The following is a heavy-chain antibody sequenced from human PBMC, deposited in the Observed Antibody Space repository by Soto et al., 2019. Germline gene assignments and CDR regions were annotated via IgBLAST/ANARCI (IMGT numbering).Heavy chain of an antibody. D-gene: IGHD4-17*01. CDR3: ARDLRFQGTDYADYLGYGLDV. J-gene: IGHJ6*02. Sequence: XATLSLTCTVSGGSINNFYWSWIRQSPGKGLEWIAYIYYSGTTYYNPSLKSRVTISVDTSKSQLSLKLNSVTAADTAVYYCARDLRFQGTDYADYLGYGLDVWGQGTTVTVSS. V-gene: IGHV4-59*01. CDR2: IYYSGTT. CDR1: GGSINNFY.